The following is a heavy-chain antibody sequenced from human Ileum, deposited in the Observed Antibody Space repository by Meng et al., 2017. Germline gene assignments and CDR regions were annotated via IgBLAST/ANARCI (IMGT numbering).Heavy chain of an antibody. J-gene: IGHJ4*02. D-gene: IGHD3-22*01. CDR3: ARDRDSSGYYPY. Sequence: QVQLQESGPGMGKPSQTLSLKCTVSGGSISSGDYYWSWIRQPPGKGLEWIGYIYYSGSTYYNPSLKSRLTISVDTSKNQFSLKLSSVTAADTAVYYCARDRDSSGYYPYWGQGTLVTVSS. CDR2: IYYSGST. CDR1: GGSISSGDYY. V-gene: IGHV4-30-4*01.